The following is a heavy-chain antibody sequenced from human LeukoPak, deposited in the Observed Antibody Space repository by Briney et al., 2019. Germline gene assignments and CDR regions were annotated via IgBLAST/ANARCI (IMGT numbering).Heavy chain of an antibody. D-gene: IGHD6-13*01. Sequence: ASVKVSCKASGYTFNTYGITWVRQAPGQGLEWMGIINPSGGSTSYAQKFQGRVTMTRDMSTSTVYMELSSLRSEDTAVYYCARDRVAAADHPFDYWGQGTLVTVSS. CDR1: GYTFNTYG. V-gene: IGHV1-46*02. CDR3: ARDRVAAADHPFDY. J-gene: IGHJ4*02. CDR2: INPSGGST.